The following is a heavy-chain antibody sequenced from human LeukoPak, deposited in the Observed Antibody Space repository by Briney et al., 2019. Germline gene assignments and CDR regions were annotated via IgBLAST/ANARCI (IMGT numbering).Heavy chain of an antibody. CDR2: IYNSGST. J-gene: IGHJ4*02. V-gene: IGHV4-61*02. D-gene: IGHD6-19*01. CDR1: GDSISSDSYY. Sequence: SETLSLTWTVSGDSISSDSYYWNWIRQPAGKGLEWIGRIYNSGSTKYNPSLRSRVTISVDTSKNQFSLKLTSVTAADTAVYYCATGVTYKSGWYGFDYWGQGTLVTVSS. CDR3: ATGVTYKSGWYGFDY.